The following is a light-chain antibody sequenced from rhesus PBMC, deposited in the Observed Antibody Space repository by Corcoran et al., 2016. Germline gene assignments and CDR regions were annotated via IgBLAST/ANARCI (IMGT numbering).Light chain of an antibody. CDR3: QQYNRAPWT. CDR1: QDINSW. J-gene: IGKJ1*01. Sequence: DIQMTQSPSSLSASVGDRVAITCRASQDINSWLAWYQQKPGKAPKRLIYNASTLQRGVPSRFSGRGSGTVFTLTISSLQPEDFANYHCQQYNRAPWTFGQGTKVEI. CDR2: NAS. V-gene: IGKV1-21*01.